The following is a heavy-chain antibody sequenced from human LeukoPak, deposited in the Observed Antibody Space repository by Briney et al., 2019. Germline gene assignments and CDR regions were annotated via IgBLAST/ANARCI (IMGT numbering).Heavy chain of an antibody. Sequence: TGGSLRLSCAASGFTFSSYGMHWVRQAPGKGLEWVAVKSYDGSNRYYADSVKGRLTISRDNSKNTLFLQMNSLRAEDTAVYYCARSPGVYCSTTSCYSFTLDYWGQGILVTVSS. CDR1: GFTFSSYG. V-gene: IGHV3-30*03. J-gene: IGHJ4*02. CDR2: KSYDGSNR. D-gene: IGHD2-2*01. CDR3: ARSPGVYCSTTSCYSFTLDY.